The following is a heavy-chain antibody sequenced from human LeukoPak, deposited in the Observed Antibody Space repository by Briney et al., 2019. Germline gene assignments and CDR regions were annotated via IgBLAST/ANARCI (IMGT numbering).Heavy chain of an antibody. Sequence: SETLSLTCAVYGGSFSGYYWSWIRQPPGKGLEWIGEINHSGSTNYNPSLKSRVTISVDTSKNQFSLKLSSVTAADTAVYYCARLGSGYEMSEWELNYYYYYMDVWGKGTTVTVSS. CDR3: ARLGSGYEMSEWELNYYYYYMDV. D-gene: IGHD1-26*01. CDR2: INHSGST. CDR1: GGSFSGYY. V-gene: IGHV4-34*01. J-gene: IGHJ6*03.